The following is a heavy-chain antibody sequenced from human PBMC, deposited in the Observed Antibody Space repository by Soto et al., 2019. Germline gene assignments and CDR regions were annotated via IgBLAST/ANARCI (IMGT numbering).Heavy chain of an antibody. D-gene: IGHD3-10*01. Sequence: SETLSLTGTVSGGSISSYYWSWIRQHPGKGLEWIGYIYYSGSTYYNPSLKSRVTISVDTSKNQFSLKLSSVTAADTAVYYCARSAYYHGSGSYCSWFDPWGQGTLVTVSS. J-gene: IGHJ5*02. CDR1: GGSISSYY. CDR2: IYYSGST. CDR3: ARSAYYHGSGSYCSWFDP. V-gene: IGHV4-59*06.